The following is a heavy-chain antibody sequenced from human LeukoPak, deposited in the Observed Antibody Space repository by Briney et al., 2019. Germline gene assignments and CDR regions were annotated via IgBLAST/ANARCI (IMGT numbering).Heavy chain of an antibody. V-gene: IGHV1-2*02. CDR2: INPNSDDT. J-gene: IGHJ4*02. CDR1: GYTFTDYY. CDR3: ARANFLYCSSTTCLFDY. Sequence: ASVKVSCKASGYTFTDYYLHWVRQAPGQGVEWMGWINPNSDDTNYAQKFQGRVTMTRDTSISTAHMEMSRLRSDDTAVYYCARANFLYCSSTTCLFDYWGQGTLVTVSS. D-gene: IGHD2-2*01.